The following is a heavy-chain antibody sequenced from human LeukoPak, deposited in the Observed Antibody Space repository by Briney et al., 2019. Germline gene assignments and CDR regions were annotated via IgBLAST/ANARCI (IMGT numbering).Heavy chain of an antibody. CDR3: AKIRRNNWSDPFDY. J-gene: IGHJ4*02. Sequence: GRSLRLSCAASGFTFSSYGMHWVRQAPGKGLEWVAVISYDGSNKYYADSVKGRFTISRDNSKNTLSLQMSNLRAEDTAVYYCAKIRRNNWSDPFDYWGQGTLVTVSS. CDR1: GFTFSSYG. D-gene: IGHD1-20*01. V-gene: IGHV3-30*18. CDR2: ISYDGSNK.